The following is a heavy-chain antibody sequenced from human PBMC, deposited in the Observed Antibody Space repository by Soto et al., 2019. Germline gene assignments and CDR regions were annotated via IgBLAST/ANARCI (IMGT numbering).Heavy chain of an antibody. Sequence: QVQLVQSGAEVKKPGSSVKVSCKASGGTFSSYAISWVRQAPGQGLEWMGGIIPIFGTANYAEKFQGRVTITAAESTRPAYRELSRLRSEETAVYYCARVGGSSGWNFAYWGQASLVTVGS. V-gene: IGHV1-69*12. J-gene: IGHJ4*02. CDR3: ARVGGSSGWNFAY. CDR2: IIPIFGTA. CDR1: GGTFSSYA. D-gene: IGHD6-19*01.